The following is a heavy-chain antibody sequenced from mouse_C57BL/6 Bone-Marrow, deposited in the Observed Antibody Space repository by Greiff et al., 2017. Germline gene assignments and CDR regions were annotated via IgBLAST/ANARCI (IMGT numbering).Heavy chain of an antibody. CDR1: GYTFTSYW. J-gene: IGHJ3*01. V-gene: IGHV1-59*01. CDR3: AAYGNFAY. CDR2: IDPSDSYT. D-gene: IGHD2-1*01. Sequence: QVQLQQPGAELVRPGTSVKLSCKASGYTFTSYWMHWVMQRPGQGLEWIGVIDPSDSYTNYNQKFKGKATLTVDTSSSTAYMQLSSLTSEDSAVYYCAAYGNFAYWGQGTLVTVSA.